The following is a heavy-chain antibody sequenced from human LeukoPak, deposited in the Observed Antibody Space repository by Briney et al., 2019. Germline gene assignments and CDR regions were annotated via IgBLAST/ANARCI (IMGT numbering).Heavy chain of an antibody. V-gene: IGHV1-18*01. Sequence: ASVKVSCKASGYTFNSYGISWVQQAPGQGLEWMGWISGYNGNTNYAQKLQGRVTMTTDTSTSTAYMELRSLRSDDSAVYYCARVLNYYDSSGSNYYYMDVWGKGTTVTVSS. D-gene: IGHD3-22*01. CDR3: ARVLNYYDSSGSNYYYMDV. CDR1: GYTFNSYG. CDR2: ISGYNGNT. J-gene: IGHJ6*03.